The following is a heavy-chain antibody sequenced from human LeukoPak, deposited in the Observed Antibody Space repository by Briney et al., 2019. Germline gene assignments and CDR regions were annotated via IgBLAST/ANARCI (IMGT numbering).Heavy chain of an antibody. V-gene: IGHV4-30-2*01. Sequence: SQTLSLTCTVSGGSISSGGYYWSWIRQPPGKGLEWIGYIYHSGSTYYNPSLKSRVTISVDRSKNQFSLKLSSVTAADTAVYYCARSLHYYESSGPSFDYWGQGTLVTVSS. CDR1: GGSISSGGYY. D-gene: IGHD3-22*01. J-gene: IGHJ4*02. CDR2: IYHSGST. CDR3: ARSLHYYESSGPSFDY.